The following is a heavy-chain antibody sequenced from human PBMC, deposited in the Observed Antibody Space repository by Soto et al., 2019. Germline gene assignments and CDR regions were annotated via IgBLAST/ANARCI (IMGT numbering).Heavy chain of an antibody. CDR3: ARHPERIAQIGWLDP. Sequence: GGSLRLSCAASGFTFNSYAMHWVRQAPGKGLEWVALISYDGSNKYYADSVKGRFTISRDNSKNTLYLQMNSLRLEDTAVYYCARHPERIAQIGWLDPWGQGTLVTVSS. CDR1: GFTFNSYA. CDR2: ISYDGSNK. D-gene: IGHD6-13*01. J-gene: IGHJ5*02. V-gene: IGHV3-30-3*01.